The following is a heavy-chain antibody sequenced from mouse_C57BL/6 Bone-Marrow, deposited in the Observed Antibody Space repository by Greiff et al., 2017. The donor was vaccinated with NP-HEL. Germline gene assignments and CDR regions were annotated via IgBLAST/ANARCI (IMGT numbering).Heavy chain of an antibody. J-gene: IGHJ4*01. Sequence: QVQLQQSGAELVKPGASVKISCKASGYAFSSYWMNWVKERPGKGLEWIGQIYPGDGDTKYNGKFKGKATLTADKSSSTAYMQVSSLTSEDSAVYICARGDYGSSRFGYDMDYGGKGTSVTVSS. V-gene: IGHV1-80*01. D-gene: IGHD1-1*01. CDR3: ARGDYGSSRFGYDMDY. CDR2: IYPGDGDT. CDR1: GYAFSSYW.